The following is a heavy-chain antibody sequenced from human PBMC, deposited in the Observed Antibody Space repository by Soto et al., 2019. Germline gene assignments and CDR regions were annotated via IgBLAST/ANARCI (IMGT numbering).Heavy chain of an antibody. CDR3: AGGYGSLDV. Sequence: PSETRSLTCTVSGGSISRSSYYWCWIRQPPGKGLEWIGSIYYSGSTYYNPSLKSRVTISVDTSKNQFSLKLSSVTAADTAVYYYAGGYGSLDVWGQGTTVTVSS. D-gene: IGHD3-10*01. CDR2: IYYSGST. V-gene: IGHV4-39*01. CDR1: GGSISRSSYY. J-gene: IGHJ6*02.